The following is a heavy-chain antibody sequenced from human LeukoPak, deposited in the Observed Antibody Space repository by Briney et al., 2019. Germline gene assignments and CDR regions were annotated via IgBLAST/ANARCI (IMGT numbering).Heavy chain of an antibody. CDR3: TKHITTDATTPFYYGMDV. J-gene: IGHJ6*02. Sequence: GGSLRLSCAASGFTFSSYWMYWVRQAPGKGLVWVSRINSDGSTTSYADSVKGRFTISRDNAKNTLYLQMDSLRAEDTAIYYCTKHITTDATTPFYYGMDVWGQGTTVTVSS. CDR2: INSDGSTT. D-gene: IGHD3-22*01. V-gene: IGHV3-74*01. CDR1: GFTFSSYW.